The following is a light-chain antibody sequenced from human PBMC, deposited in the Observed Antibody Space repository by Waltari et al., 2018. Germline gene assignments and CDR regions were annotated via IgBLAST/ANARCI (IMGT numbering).Light chain of an antibody. CDR2: DAS. CDR1: QSVSRY. V-gene: IGKV3-20*01. Sequence: EIVLTQSPGNLSLSPGERATLSCRASQSVSRYLVWYQQKPGQAPRLLIYDASTRATGIPDRFGGSGSGTEFSLTISRLEPEDFAVYYCQKYGSLPATFGQGTKVEIK. CDR3: QKYGSLPAT. J-gene: IGKJ1*01.